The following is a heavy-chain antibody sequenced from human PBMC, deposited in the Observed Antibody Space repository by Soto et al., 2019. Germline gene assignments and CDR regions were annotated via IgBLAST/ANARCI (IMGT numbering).Heavy chain of an antibody. CDR1: GGSINTDNLF. V-gene: IGHV4-31*03. Sequence: PSETLSLTCTVSGGSINTDNLFWAWVRQPPGKGLEWIACIHYSGSTYYSPSLTTRVTISVDTSKNQFSLKLSSVTAADTAVYYCARDYGGTSGSYSLDYWGQGTLVTVSS. J-gene: IGHJ4*02. CDR2: IHYSGST. D-gene: IGHD4-17*01. CDR3: ARDYGGTSGSYSLDY.